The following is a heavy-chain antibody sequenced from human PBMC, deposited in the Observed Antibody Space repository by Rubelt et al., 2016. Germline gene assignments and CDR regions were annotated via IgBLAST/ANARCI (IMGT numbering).Heavy chain of an antibody. CDR1: GGSISSYY. D-gene: IGHD2-15*01. V-gene: IGHV4-4*07. CDR3: ARQMLSPIGGGFGYYFGMDV. CDR2: IYTSGST. Sequence: QVQLQESGPGLVKPSETLSLTCTVSGGSISSYYWSWIRQPAGKGLEWIGRIYTSGSTNYNPSLKSRVTISVDTSKNQFSLKLSSVTAADTAVYYCARQMLSPIGGGFGYYFGMDVWGQGTTVTVSS. J-gene: IGHJ6*02.